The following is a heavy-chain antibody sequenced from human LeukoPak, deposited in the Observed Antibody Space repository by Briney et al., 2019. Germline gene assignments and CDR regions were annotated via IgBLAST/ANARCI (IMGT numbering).Heavy chain of an antibody. D-gene: IGHD3-22*01. J-gene: IGHJ4*02. CDR3: TTVYDSSATFDY. CDR1: GFTFSNAW. CDR2: IKSKTDGGTT. Sequence: GGTLRLSCAASGFTFSNAWMSWVRQAPGKGLEWVGRIKSKTDGGTTDYAAPVKGRFTISRDDSKNTLYLQMNSLKTEDTAVYYCTTVYDSSATFDYWGQGTLVTVSS. V-gene: IGHV3-15*01.